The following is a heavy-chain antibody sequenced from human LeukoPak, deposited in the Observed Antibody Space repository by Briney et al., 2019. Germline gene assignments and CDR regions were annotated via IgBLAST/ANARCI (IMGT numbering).Heavy chain of an antibody. Sequence: GGSLRLSCAASGFTSSSYAMHWVRQAPGKGLECVAVISYDGSNKYYADSVKGRFTISRDNSKNTLYLQMSSLRAEDTAVYYCAREGSTMVRGVMSYWGQGTLVTVSS. CDR1: GFTSSSYA. V-gene: IGHV3-30-3*01. J-gene: IGHJ4*02. D-gene: IGHD3-10*01. CDR3: AREGSTMVRGVMSY. CDR2: ISYDGSNK.